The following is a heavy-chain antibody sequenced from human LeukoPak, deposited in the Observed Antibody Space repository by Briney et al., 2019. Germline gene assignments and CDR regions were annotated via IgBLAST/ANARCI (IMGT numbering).Heavy chain of an antibody. Sequence: AGGSLRLSCAASGFTFSSYWMSWVRQAPGKGLERVAVISYDGSNKYYADSVKGRFTISRDNSKNTLYLQMNSLRAEDTAVYYCARDHWYYDFWSGYSSYYYYGMDVWGQGTTVTVSS. D-gene: IGHD3-3*01. CDR1: GFTFSSYW. V-gene: IGHV3-30-3*01. CDR2: ISYDGSNK. J-gene: IGHJ6*02. CDR3: ARDHWYYDFWSGYSSYYYYGMDV.